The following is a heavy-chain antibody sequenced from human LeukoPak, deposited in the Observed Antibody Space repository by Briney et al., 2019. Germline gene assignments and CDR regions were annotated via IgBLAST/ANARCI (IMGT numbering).Heavy chain of an antibody. CDR2: INPNSGGT. D-gene: IGHD3-10*01. CDR1: GYTFTGYY. V-gene: IGHV1-2*02. CDR3: ARGGRFGELLLFDY. Sequence: ASVKVSCKASGYTFTGYYMHWVRQAPGEGLEWMGWINPNSGGTKYAQKFQGRVTMTRDTSISTAYMELSRLRSDDTAVYYCARGGRFGELLLFDYWGQGTLVTVSS. J-gene: IGHJ4*02.